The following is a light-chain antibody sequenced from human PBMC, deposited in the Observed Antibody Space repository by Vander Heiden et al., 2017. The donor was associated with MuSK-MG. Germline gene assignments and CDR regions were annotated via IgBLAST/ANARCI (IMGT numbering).Light chain of an antibody. J-gene: IGLJ3*02. Sequence: SYELTQSPAVSVSPGQTVTISCSGDKLGERYVSWYQQRPGQSPVLVIYQENKRPSGIPERFSGSNSGTTATLTISGAQTIDEGDDYCQAWDSGVVFGGGTKRTVL. CDR2: QEN. V-gene: IGLV3-1*01. CDR1: KLGERY. CDR3: QAWDSGVV.